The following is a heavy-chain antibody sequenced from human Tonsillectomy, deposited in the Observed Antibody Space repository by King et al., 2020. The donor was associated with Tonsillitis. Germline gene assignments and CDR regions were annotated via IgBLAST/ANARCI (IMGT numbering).Heavy chain of an antibody. V-gene: IGHV1-8*01. Sequence: QLVQSGAEVKKPGASVKVSCKASGYTFTSYDINWVRQTTGKGLEWVGWMNPNSGDKGYAQKLEGRVTMTRSTSISTAYMELSSLRSEDTTVYYCARGTLYVWGLGWDYWGQGTLVTVSS. CDR3: ARGTLYVWGLGWDY. CDR1: GYTFTSYD. J-gene: IGHJ4*02. CDR2: MNPNSGDK. D-gene: IGHD3-16*01.